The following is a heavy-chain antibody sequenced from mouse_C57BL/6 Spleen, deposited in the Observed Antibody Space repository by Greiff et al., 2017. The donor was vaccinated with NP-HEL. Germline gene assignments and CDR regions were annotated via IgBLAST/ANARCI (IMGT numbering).Heavy chain of an antibody. Sequence: EVKLMESGGGLVKPGGSLKLSCAASGFTFSSYAMSWVRQTPEKRLEWVATISDGGSYTYYPDNVKGRFTISRDNAKNNLYLQMSHLKSEDTAMYYCAREGLDSSGYDYWGQGTTLTVSS. J-gene: IGHJ2*01. V-gene: IGHV5-4*01. CDR2: ISDGGSYT. CDR1: GFTFSSYA. D-gene: IGHD3-2*02. CDR3: AREGLDSSGYDY.